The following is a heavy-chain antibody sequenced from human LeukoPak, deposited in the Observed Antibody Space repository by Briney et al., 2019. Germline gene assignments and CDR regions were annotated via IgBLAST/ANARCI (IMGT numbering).Heavy chain of an antibody. V-gene: IGHV3-11*01. J-gene: IGHJ4*02. CDR3: ARPRGDDFWSGYYPDY. D-gene: IGHD3-3*01. CDR2: ISSSGSTI. Sequence: KPGGYLRLSCAASGFTFSDYYMSWIRQAPGKGLEWVSYISSSGSTIYYADSVKGRFTISRDNAKNSLYLQMNSLRAEDTAVYYCARPRGDDFWSGYYPDYWGQGTLVTVSS. CDR1: GFTFSDYY.